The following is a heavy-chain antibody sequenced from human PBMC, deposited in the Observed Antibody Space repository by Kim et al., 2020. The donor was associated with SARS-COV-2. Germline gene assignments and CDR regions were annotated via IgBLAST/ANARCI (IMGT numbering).Heavy chain of an antibody. Sequence: YAQKFQGRVTMTRNTSISTAYMELSSLRSEDTAVYYCARKRLYSDNWFDPWGQGTLVTVSS. CDR3: ARKRLYSDNWFDP. V-gene: IGHV1-8*01. D-gene: IGHD5-12*01. J-gene: IGHJ5*02.